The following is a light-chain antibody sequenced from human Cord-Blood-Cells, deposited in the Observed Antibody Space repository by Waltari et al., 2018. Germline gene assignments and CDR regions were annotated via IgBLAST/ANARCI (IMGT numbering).Light chain of an antibody. CDR2: DVS. CDR1: SSDVGSYNY. J-gene: IGLJ3*02. CDR3: SSYTSSSTWV. Sequence: QSALTQPASVSGSPGQSITISCTGTSSDVGSYNYVSWYQQHPGKAPKRMIYDVSKRPSGVSNRFSGSKSGNTASLTISGLQAEDEADYYCSSYTSSSTWVFGGGTKLTVL. V-gene: IGLV2-14*02.